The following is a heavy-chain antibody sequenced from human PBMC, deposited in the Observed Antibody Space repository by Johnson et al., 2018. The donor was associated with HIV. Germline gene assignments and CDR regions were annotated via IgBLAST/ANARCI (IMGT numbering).Heavy chain of an antibody. V-gene: IGHV3-30-3*01. CDR1: GFTFSSYA. J-gene: IGHJ3*02. CDR3: ARDEGLGIRGNAFDI. CDR2: ISYDGTNK. Sequence: QVQLVESGGGVVQPERSLRLSCAASGFTFSSYALHWVRQAPGKGLEWVAVISYDGTNKYYAYSVKGRFTISRDNSKNTLYLQMNSLRAEDTAVYDCARDEGLGIRGNAFDIWGQGTMVTVSS. D-gene: IGHD7-27*01.